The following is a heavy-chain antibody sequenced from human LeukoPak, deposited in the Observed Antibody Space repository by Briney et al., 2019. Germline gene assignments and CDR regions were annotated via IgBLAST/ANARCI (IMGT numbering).Heavy chain of an antibody. J-gene: IGHJ3*01. CDR1: GFTFSYYG. V-gene: IGHV3-33*03. CDR2: MWFDASNA. Sequence: PGGSLRLSCAASGFTFSYYGMHWVRQAPGKGLEWVALMWFDASNAYYTDSVKGRFTISRDNSNNTLYLQMNSLRVEDTAVYYCAKGNYDFWSGHNDAFDFWGPGTMVTVPS. D-gene: IGHD3-3*01. CDR3: AKGNYDFWSGHNDAFDF.